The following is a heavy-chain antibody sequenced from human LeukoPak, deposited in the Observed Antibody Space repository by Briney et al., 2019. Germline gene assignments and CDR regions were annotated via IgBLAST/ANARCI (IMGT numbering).Heavy chain of an antibody. Sequence: GGSLRLSCAASGFTFSSYAMSWVRQAPGKGLEWVSAISGSGGSTYYADSVKGRFTISRDNSKNTLYLQINSLRAEDTAVYYCARALLWFGELLFYFDYWGQGTLVTVSS. V-gene: IGHV3-23*01. D-gene: IGHD3-10*01. CDR1: GFTFSSYA. J-gene: IGHJ4*02. CDR2: ISGSGGST. CDR3: ARALLWFGELLFYFDY.